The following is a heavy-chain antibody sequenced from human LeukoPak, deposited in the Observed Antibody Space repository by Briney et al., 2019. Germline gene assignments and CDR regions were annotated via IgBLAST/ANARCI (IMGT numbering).Heavy chain of an antibody. CDR1: GGSISSSNYN. CDR3: ARDREDLYYYYGMDV. CDR2: IYTSGST. Sequence: SETLSLTCTVSGGSISSSNYNWGWIRQPPGKGLEWIGRIYTSGSTNYNPSLKSRVTMSVDTSKNQFSLKLSSVTAADTAVYYCARDREDLYYYYGMDVWGQGTTVTVSS. D-gene: IGHD3-10*01. J-gene: IGHJ6*02. V-gene: IGHV4-61*02.